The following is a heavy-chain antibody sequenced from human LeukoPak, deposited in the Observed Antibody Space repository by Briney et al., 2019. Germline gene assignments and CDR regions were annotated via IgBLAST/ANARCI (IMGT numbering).Heavy chain of an antibody. J-gene: IGHJ4*02. CDR1: GGSISSYY. CDR3: ARGRGYADY. Sequence: SETLSLTCTVSGGSISSYYWSWIRQPPGKGLEWIGYIYYSGSTNYNTSLKSRVTISVDTSKNQFSLKLTSVSSEDTAVYYCARGRGYADYWGQGALVTVSS. V-gene: IGHV4-59*01. D-gene: IGHD6-25*01. CDR2: IYYSGST.